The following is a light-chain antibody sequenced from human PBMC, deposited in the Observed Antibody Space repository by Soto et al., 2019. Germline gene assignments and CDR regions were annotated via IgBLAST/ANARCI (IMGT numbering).Light chain of an antibody. CDR3: QYYNDYCWT. Sequence: DIQLTQSPSTLSASVGDRVTITCRASQSISSWLAWYQQKPGKAPNLLIYKTSNLESGVPSRFSGSGSRTEFTITISSLQPDDFATYYCQYYNDYCWTFGQGTKVEIK. CDR2: KTS. V-gene: IGKV1-5*03. CDR1: QSISSW. J-gene: IGKJ1*01.